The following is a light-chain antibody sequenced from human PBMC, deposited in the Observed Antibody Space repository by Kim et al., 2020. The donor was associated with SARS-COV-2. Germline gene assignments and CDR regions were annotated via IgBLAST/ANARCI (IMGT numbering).Light chain of an antibody. J-gene: IGKJ1*01. V-gene: IGKV3-20*01. CDR2: DAS. CDR1: QSVSSRY. CDR3: QQYGSSPPWT. Sequence: PGERATLSCGASQSVSSRYLAGYQQKPGQAPRLLMYDASTRATGIPDRFSGSGSGTDFTLTISRLEPEDFAVFYCQQYGSSPPWTFGQGTKVDIK.